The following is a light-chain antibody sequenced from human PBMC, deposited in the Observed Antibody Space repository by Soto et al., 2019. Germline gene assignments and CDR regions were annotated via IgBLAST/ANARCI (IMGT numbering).Light chain of an antibody. CDR2: DAS. Sequence: EIVLTQSPATLSLSPGERATLSCRASQSVSSDLAWYQQKPGQAPRLLIYDASTSATGIPARFSGSGSGTDFTLTISSLEPEDFAVYYCQQRSSWPPETFGQGTKLEIK. CDR3: QQRSSWPPET. J-gene: IGKJ2*01. CDR1: QSVSSD. V-gene: IGKV3-11*01.